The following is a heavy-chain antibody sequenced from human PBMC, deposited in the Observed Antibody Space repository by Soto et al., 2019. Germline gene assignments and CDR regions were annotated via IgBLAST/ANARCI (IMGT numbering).Heavy chain of an antibody. J-gene: IGHJ4*02. CDR3: ARGGMDY. V-gene: IGHV1-46*03. D-gene: IGHD1-20*01. Sequence: QVQLVQSGAEVKKPGASVKVSCKASGYTFTSYYMHWVRQAPGQGLDWMGIINPSGGSTSYAQKXQXGXXMTRDTSTSTVYMELSSLRWEHAAVYYCARGGMDYWGQGTLVTVSS. CDR1: GYTFTSYY. CDR2: INPSGGST.